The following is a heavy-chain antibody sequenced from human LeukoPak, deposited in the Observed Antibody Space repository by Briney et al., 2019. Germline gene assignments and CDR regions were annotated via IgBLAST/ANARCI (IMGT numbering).Heavy chain of an antibody. D-gene: IGHD4-17*01. Sequence: PGGSLRLSCAASGFTFGSYSMHWVRQAPGKGLEWVAVISYDGRNTYYAKSVKGRFTISRDGSKNTLYLQMNSLRADDTAVYYCARNSVTTGYYFDYWGQGTLVTVSS. J-gene: IGHJ4*02. V-gene: IGHV3-30*04. CDR1: GFTFGSYS. CDR2: ISYDGRNT. CDR3: ARNSVTTGYYFDY.